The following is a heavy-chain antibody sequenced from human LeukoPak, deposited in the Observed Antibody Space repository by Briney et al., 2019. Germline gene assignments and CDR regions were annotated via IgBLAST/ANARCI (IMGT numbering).Heavy chain of an antibody. CDR1: GGTFSSYA. V-gene: IGHV1-69*13. D-gene: IGHD2-15*01. Sequence: SVKVSCKASGGTFSSYAISWVRQAPGQGLEWMGGIIPIFGTANYAQKFQGRVTITADESTSIAYMELSSLRSEDTAVYYCARKGSHCSGGSCFYGMDVWGQGTTVTVSS. J-gene: IGHJ6*02. CDR2: IIPIFGTA. CDR3: ARKGSHCSGGSCFYGMDV.